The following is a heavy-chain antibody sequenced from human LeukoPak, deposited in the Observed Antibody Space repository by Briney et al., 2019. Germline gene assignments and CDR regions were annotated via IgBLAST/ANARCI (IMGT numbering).Heavy chain of an antibody. CDR1: GFTFSSYW. V-gene: IGHV3-74*01. Sequence: GGSLRLSCAASGFTFSSYWMHWVRQAPGKGLVWVSRINSDGSSTSYADSVKGRFTISRDNAKNTLYLQMDSLRAEDTAVYYCARPGYCSSTSCYYFAYWGQGTLVTVSS. CDR3: ARPGYCSSTSCYYFAY. CDR2: INSDGSST. J-gene: IGHJ4*02. D-gene: IGHD2-2*01.